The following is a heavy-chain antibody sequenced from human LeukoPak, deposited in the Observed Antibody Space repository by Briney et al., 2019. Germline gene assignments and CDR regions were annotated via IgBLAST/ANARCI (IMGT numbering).Heavy chain of an antibody. J-gene: IGHJ4*02. CDR2: IHYSGST. Sequence: PSETLSLTCTVSGGSISSYYWSWIRQPPGKGLEWIGYIHYSGSTNYNPSLKSRVTISVDTSKNQFSLKLSSVTAADTAVYYCARDSYGHFDYWGQGTLVTVSS. CDR1: GGSISSYY. V-gene: IGHV4-59*01. CDR3: ARDSYGHFDY. D-gene: IGHD5-18*01.